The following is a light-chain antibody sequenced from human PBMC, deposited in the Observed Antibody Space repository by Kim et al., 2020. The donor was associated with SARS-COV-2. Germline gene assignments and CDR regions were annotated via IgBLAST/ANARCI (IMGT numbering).Light chain of an antibody. CDR3: QQYGRSPLT. CDR1: QSVSSSY. J-gene: IGKJ4*01. CDR2: DAS. V-gene: IGKV3-20*01. Sequence: APGERATLSCMASQSVSSSYLAWYQQKPGQAPRLLIYDASSRATGIPDRFSGTGSGTDFTLTISRLEAEDFAVYFCQQYGRSPLTFGGGTKVDIK.